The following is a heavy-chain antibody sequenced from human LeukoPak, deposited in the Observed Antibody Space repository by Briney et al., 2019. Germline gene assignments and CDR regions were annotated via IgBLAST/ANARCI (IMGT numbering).Heavy chain of an antibody. J-gene: IGHJ4*02. CDR3: ARRATTERGHSYGLDY. Sequence: PGGSLRLSCVVSGFTFSSYNMNWVRQAPGKGLEWVSSIGTSNSYIYYADSVTGRVTISRDNAKNSLYLQMNSLRAEDTAVYYCARRATTERGHSYGLDYWGQGTLVTVSS. CDR2: IGTSNSYI. D-gene: IGHD5-18*01. V-gene: IGHV3-21*01. CDR1: GFTFSSYN.